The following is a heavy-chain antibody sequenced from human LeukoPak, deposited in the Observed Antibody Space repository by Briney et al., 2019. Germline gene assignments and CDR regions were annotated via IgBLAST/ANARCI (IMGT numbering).Heavy chain of an antibody. V-gene: IGHV3-23*01. CDR1: GFTFSSYA. CDR3: AKVTPPYCTNGVCYPHVFFDY. J-gene: IGHJ4*02. D-gene: IGHD2-8*01. Sequence: PGGSLRLSCAASGFTFSSYAMSWVCQAPGKGLEWVSAISGSGGSTYYADSVKGRFTISRDNSKNTLYLQMNSLRAEDTAVYYCAKVTPPYCTNGVCYPHVFFDYWGQGTLVTVSS. CDR2: ISGSGGST.